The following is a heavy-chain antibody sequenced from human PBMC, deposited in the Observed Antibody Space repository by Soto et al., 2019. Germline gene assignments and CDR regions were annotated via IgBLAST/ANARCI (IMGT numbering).Heavy chain of an antibody. CDR2: INPSGGST. CDR3: ARDLGYYYDSSGPKY. CDR1: GYTFTSYY. Sequence: GASVKVSCKASGYTFTSYYMHWVRQAPGQGLEWMGIINPSGGSTSYAQKFQGRVTMTRDTSTSTVYMELSSLRSEDTAVYYCARDLGYYYDSSGPKYWGQGTLVTVSS. V-gene: IGHV1-46*01. D-gene: IGHD3-22*01. J-gene: IGHJ4*02.